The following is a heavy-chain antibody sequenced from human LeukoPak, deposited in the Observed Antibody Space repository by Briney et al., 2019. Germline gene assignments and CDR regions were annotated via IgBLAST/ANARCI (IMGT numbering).Heavy chain of an antibody. D-gene: IGHD2-15*01. CDR3: AHLGYCSGGSCLVFDY. J-gene: IGHJ4*02. Sequence: SGPTLVKPTQTLTLTCTFSGFSLSTSGVGVGWIRQPPGKALEWLALIYWDDDKRYSPSLKSRLTITKDTSKNQVVLTMTNMDPVDTATYYCAHLGYCSGGSCLVFDYWGQGTLVIVSS. CDR2: IYWDDDK. V-gene: IGHV2-5*02. CDR1: GFSLSTSGVG.